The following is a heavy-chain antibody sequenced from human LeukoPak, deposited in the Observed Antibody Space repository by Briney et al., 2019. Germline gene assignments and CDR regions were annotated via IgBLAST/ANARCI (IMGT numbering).Heavy chain of an antibody. CDR2: IYYSGST. CDR1: GGSISSYY. J-gene: IGHJ4*02. Sequence: PSETLSLTCTVSGGSISSYYWSWIRQPPGKGLEWIGYIYYSGSTNYNPSLKSRVTISVDTSKNQFSLKLSSVTAADTAVYYCSRLPPTEGRVATVSGDYWGQGTLVTVSS. V-gene: IGHV4-59*08. CDR3: SRLPPTEGRVATVSGDY. D-gene: IGHD5-12*01.